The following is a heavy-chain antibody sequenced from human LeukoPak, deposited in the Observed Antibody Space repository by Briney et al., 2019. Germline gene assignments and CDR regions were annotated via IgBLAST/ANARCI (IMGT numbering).Heavy chain of an antibody. J-gene: IGHJ2*01. CDR2: VNESGRT. CDR3: ARRGPLTLVRGIRTLYFDV. V-gene: IGHV4-34*01. D-gene: IGHD3-10*01. Sequence: SETLSLTCAVHGGSFGSYYWSWIRQTPGKGLEWIGEVNESGRTDYTPSLETRVTMSVDASREQFSLKLTSVTAADTAVYFCARRGPLTLVRGIRTLYFDVWGRGALVTVSS. CDR1: GGSFGSYY.